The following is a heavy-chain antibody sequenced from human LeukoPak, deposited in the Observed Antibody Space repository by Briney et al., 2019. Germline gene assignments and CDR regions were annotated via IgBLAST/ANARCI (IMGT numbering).Heavy chain of an antibody. D-gene: IGHD6-19*01. CDR3: ARAGDFYYYAMDV. J-gene: IGHJ6*02. V-gene: IGHV1-58*02. CDR1: GFSSSNFP. CDR2: IALGSGDT. Sequence: ASVKVSFKASGFSSSNFPMQWVRQARGQRLEWIGWIALGSGDTNYAQKFRDRVTITRDMSTSTAYMEVSSLEFEDTAVYYCARAGDFYYYAMDVWGQGTTVTVSS.